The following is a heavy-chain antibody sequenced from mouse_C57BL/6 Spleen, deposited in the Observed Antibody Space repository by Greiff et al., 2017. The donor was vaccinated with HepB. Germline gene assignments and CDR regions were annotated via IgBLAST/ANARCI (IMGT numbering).Heavy chain of an antibody. J-gene: IGHJ4*01. V-gene: IGHV1-69*01. CDR1: GYTFTSYW. CDR2: IDPSDSYT. Sequence: QVQLQQSGAELVMPGASVKLSCKASGYTFTSYWMHWVKQRPGQGLEWIGEIDPSDSYTNYNQKFKGKSTLTVDKSSSTAYMQLSSLTSEDSAVYYCARTYGSYAMDYWGQGTSVTVSS. CDR3: ARTYGSYAMDY. D-gene: IGHD2-2*01.